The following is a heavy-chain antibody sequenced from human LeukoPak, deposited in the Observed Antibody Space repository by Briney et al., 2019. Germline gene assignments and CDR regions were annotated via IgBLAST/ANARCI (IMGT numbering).Heavy chain of an antibody. D-gene: IGHD1-26*01. CDR1: GGSISSSSYY. Sequence: SETLSLTCSVSGGSISSSSYYWSWIRQPPGKGLEWIGYIYYSGSTNYNPSLKSRVTISVDTSKNQFSLKLSSVTAADTAVYYCAGHERYSSYYYYYYGMDVWGQGTTVTVSS. CDR2: IYYSGST. J-gene: IGHJ6*02. CDR3: AGHERYSSYYYYYYGMDV. V-gene: IGHV4-61*01.